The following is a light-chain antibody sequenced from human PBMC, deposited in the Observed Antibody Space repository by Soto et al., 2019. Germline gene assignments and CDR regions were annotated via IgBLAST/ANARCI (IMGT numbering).Light chain of an antibody. CDR1: QTLSRN. CDR2: GAS. CDR3: QQYDRWPHT. J-gene: IGKJ2*01. V-gene: IGKV3-15*01. Sequence: EIVMTQSPATLSVSSGKRATLSCRASQTLSRNLAWYQQRPGQAPRLLIHGASTRATGVPARFSGSGSGTDFTLTISSLQSEDFAVYYCQQYDRWPHTFGQGTKLQIK.